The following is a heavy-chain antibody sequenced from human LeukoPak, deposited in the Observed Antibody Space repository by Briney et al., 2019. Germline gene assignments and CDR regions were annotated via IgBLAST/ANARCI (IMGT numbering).Heavy chain of an antibody. CDR1: GGSFSGYY. J-gene: IGHJ6*04. Sequence: SETLPLTCAVYGGSFSGYYWSWIRQPPGKGLEWIGEINHSGSTNYNPSLKSRVTISVDTSKNQFSLKLSSVTAADTAVYYCARGPRPRIVVVPAAMRGGGRYYYGMDVWGKGTTVTVSS. D-gene: IGHD2-2*01. CDR3: ARGPRPRIVVVPAAMRGGGRYYYGMDV. V-gene: IGHV4-34*01. CDR2: INHSGST.